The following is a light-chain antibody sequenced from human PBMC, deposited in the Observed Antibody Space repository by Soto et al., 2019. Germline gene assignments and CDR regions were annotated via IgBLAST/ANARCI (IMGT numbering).Light chain of an antibody. CDR1: QSINNW. J-gene: IGKJ1*01. CDR3: QQYSSDST. V-gene: IGKV1-5*03. Sequence: DIRMTQSPSTLSASVGDRVTITCRASQSINNWLAWYQQKPGKAPTLLIYRASSLENGVPSRFSGRGSGTEFIFTITSLQPDDFATYYCQQYSSDSTFGQGTKVEIK. CDR2: RAS.